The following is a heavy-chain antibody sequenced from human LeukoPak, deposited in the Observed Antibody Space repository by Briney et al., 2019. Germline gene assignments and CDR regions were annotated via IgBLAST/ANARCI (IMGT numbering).Heavy chain of an antibody. CDR2: IYHSGRT. J-gene: IGHJ6*02. D-gene: IGHD5-18*01. Sequence: PSETLSLTCTVPGGSISSSDYYSAWIRQAPGKGPEWIGEIYHSGRTSYNPSLESRVTISVDTSKNQFSVRLNSVTAADTAVYYCAGAPAMVNAYYNGMDVWGQGTTVTISS. CDR3: AGAPAMVNAYYNGMDV. V-gene: IGHV4-39*07. CDR1: GGSISSSDYY.